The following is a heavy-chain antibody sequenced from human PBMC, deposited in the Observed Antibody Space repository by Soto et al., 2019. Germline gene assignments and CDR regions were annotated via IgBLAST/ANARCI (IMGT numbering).Heavy chain of an antibody. V-gene: IGHV3-30*03. CDR1: GFLFNNYD. Sequence: QVQLVESGGGAVQPGRSLRLSCAASGFLFNNYDMHWVRQAPGEGLEWVAVMSYDESNEYYADSLKGRFTISRDNSKNTLYLQMNSLRVEDTAVYYCVRGRGGLYYYYHGMDVWGRGTTVTVSS. D-gene: IGHD3-10*01. CDR3: VRGRGGLYYYYHGMDV. J-gene: IGHJ6*02. CDR2: MSYDESNE.